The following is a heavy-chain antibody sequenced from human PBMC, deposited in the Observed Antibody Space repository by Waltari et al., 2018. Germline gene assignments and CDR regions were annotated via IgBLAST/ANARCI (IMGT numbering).Heavy chain of an antibody. D-gene: IGHD6-13*01. Sequence: QVQLQESGPGLVKPSETLSLTCAVSGYSISSGYYWGWIRQPPGKGLEWIGSISHSGSTYYTPSLKSRVTISVDTSKNQFSLKLSSVTAADTAVYYCARGGVYSSSWSPFDYWGQGTLVTVSS. CDR2: ISHSGST. J-gene: IGHJ4*02. V-gene: IGHV4-38-2*01. CDR1: GYSISSGYY. CDR3: ARGGVYSSSWSPFDY.